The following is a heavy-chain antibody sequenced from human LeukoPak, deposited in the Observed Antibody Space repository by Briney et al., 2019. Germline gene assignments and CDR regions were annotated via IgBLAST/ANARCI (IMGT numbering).Heavy chain of an antibody. Sequence: SETLSLTCAVSGGSISSSNWWSWVRQPPGKGLEWIGEIYHSGSTNYNPSLKSRVTISVDTSKNQFSLKLSSVTAADTAVYYCARGPRWLSTLDYWDQGTLVTVSS. J-gene: IGHJ4*02. CDR2: IYHSGST. V-gene: IGHV4-4*02. CDR1: GGSISSSNW. CDR3: ARGPRWLSTLDY. D-gene: IGHD3-22*01.